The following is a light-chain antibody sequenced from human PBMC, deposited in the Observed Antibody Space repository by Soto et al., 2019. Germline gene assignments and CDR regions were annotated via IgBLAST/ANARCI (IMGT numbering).Light chain of an antibody. Sequence: EIVLTQSPATLSLSPGERATLSCRASQSVSSYLAWYQQKPGQAPRLLIYDASNRATGIPARFIGSGPGTDFTLTISSLEPEDFAVYYCQQRSNWRPYTFGQGTKLENK. CDR2: DAS. J-gene: IGKJ2*01. V-gene: IGKV3-11*01. CDR3: QQRSNWRPYT. CDR1: QSVSSY.